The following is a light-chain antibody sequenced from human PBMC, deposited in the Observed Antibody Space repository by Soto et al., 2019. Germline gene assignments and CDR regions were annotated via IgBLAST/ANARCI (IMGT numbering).Light chain of an antibody. V-gene: IGKV3-11*01. CDR3: QQYDTYSMYT. J-gene: IGKJ2*01. CDR1: QSVSSY. Sequence: EIVLTQSPATLSLSPGERATLSCRASQSVSSYLAWYQQKPGQAPRLLIYDASNRATGIPARFSGSGSGTEFTLIISSLQPDDFATYYCQQYDTYSMYTFGQGTKVDNK. CDR2: DAS.